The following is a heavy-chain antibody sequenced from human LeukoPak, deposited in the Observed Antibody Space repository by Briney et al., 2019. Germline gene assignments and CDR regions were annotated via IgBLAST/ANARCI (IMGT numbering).Heavy chain of an antibody. D-gene: IGHD3-22*01. Sequence: VGSLRLSRAASVLSVRDNFMIGVRPAPRKEGEWVSVIYIGDTTHYADSVKGRFIISRDNSRNKVYLQMNSLRAEDTPVYYCAREVYSDNSAYYHWGQGTLVTVSS. CDR3: AREVYSDNSAYYH. V-gene: IGHV3-66*01. J-gene: IGHJ5*02. CDR1: VLSVRDNF. CDR2: IYIGDTT.